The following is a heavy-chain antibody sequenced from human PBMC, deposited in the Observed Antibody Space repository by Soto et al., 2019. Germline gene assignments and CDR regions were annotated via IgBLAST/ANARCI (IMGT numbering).Heavy chain of an antibody. D-gene: IGHD2-2*01. CDR2: ISYDGSDK. Sequence: PGGSLRLSCAASGFTFNTFGMHWVRQAPGKGLEWVAVISYDGSDKYYSDSVRGRFTISRDNSMNMLYLQMNSLRTEDTAVYYCAKSPNFYCSSYHCYKYYFDYWGQGTLVTVSS. CDR3: AKSPNFYCSSYHCYKYYFDY. CDR1: GFTFNTFG. J-gene: IGHJ4*02. V-gene: IGHV3-30*18.